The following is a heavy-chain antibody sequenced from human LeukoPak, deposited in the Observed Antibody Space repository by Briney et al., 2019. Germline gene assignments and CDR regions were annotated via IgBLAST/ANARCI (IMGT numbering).Heavy chain of an antibody. CDR1: GFTFDDYA. J-gene: IGHJ3*02. V-gene: IGHV3-9*01. CDR2: ISWNSGSI. CDR3: AKDIYYYDSSGHDAFDI. Sequence: GRSLRLSCAASGFTFDDYAMHWVRQAPGKGLEWVSGISWNSGSIGYADSVKGRFTISRDNAKNSLYLQMNSLRAEDTALYCCAKDIYYYDSSGHDAFDIWGQGTMVTVSS. D-gene: IGHD3-22*01.